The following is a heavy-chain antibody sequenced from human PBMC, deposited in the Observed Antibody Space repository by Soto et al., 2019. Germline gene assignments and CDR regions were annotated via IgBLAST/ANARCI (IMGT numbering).Heavy chain of an antibody. Sequence: SETLSLTCSVSGGSISNYYGSWIRQPPGKGLEWIGYIYYSGSTNYNPSLKSRVTISVDTSKNQFSLKLSSVTAADTAVYYCARVSNSSHTDWSDLWGQGPLVTVYS. CDR2: IYYSGST. J-gene: IGHJ5*02. CDR1: GGSISNYY. V-gene: IGHV4-59*01. CDR3: ARVSNSSHTDWSDL. D-gene: IGHD6-19*01.